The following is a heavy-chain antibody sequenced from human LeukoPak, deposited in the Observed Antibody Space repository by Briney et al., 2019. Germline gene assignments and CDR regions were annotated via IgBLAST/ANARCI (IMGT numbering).Heavy chain of an antibody. CDR2: ISSSSSYI. V-gene: IGHV3-21*01. CDR1: GFTFSSYS. Sequence: GGSLRLSCAASGFTFSSYSMNWVRQAPGKGLEWVSSISSSSSYIYYADSVKGRFTISRDNAKNSLYLQMNSLRAEDTAVYYCAREVVVVVAASNWFDPWGQGTLVTVSS. D-gene: IGHD2-15*01. J-gene: IGHJ5*02. CDR3: AREVVVVVAASNWFDP.